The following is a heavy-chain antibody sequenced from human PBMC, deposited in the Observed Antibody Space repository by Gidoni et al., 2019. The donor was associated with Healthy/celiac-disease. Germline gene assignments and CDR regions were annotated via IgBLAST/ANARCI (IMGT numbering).Heavy chain of an antibody. CDR2: IYYSGST. Sequence: QLQLQESGPGLVKPSETLSLTCTVSGGSISSSSYYWGWIRQPPGKGLEWIGSIYYSGSTYYNPSLKSRVTISVDTSKNQFSLKLSSVTAADTAVYYCARETFVVVVAATQPPDYWGQGTLVTVSS. V-gene: IGHV4-39*07. CDR1: GGSISSSSYY. J-gene: IGHJ4*02. D-gene: IGHD2-15*01. CDR3: ARETFVVVVAATQPPDY.